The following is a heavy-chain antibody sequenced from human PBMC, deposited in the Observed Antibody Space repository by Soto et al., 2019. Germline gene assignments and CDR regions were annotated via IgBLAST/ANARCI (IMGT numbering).Heavy chain of an antibody. J-gene: IGHJ5*02. CDR2: IYYSGST. CDR3: ARSLYSGSYTHWFDP. D-gene: IGHD1-26*01. CDR1: GGSISSYY. Sequence: PSETLSLTCTVSGGSISSYYWSWIRQPPGKGLEYIGYIYYSGSTNYNPSLKSRVTISVDTSKKQFSLKLSSVTAADTAVYYCARSLYSGSYTHWFDPWGQGTLVTVSS. V-gene: IGHV4-59*01.